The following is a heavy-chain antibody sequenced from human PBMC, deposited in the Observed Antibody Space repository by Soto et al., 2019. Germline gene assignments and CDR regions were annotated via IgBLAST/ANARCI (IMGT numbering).Heavy chain of an antibody. J-gene: IGHJ5*02. Sequence: QVQLVQSGAEVKKPGSSVKVSCKVSGGTFSSHAINWLRQAPGQGIEWMGVIIPITETPNNAEKSQGRVTITADKSTTTVYMELSSLTFDDTAVYFCARGNKGPGHYGPGSQGWYGPWGQGTLVTVSS. CDR2: IIPITETP. V-gene: IGHV1-69*06. CDR1: GGTFSSHA. D-gene: IGHD3-10*01. CDR3: ARGNKGPGHYGPGSQGWYGP.